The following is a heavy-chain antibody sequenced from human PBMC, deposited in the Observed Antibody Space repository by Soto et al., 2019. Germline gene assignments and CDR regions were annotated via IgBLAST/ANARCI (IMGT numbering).Heavy chain of an antibody. V-gene: IGHV1-3*01. D-gene: IGHD5-12*01. CDR1: GYTFTSYA. J-gene: IGHJ4*02. CDR2: INAGNGNT. Sequence: ASAKVSCKASGYTFTSYAMHWVRQAPGQRLEWVGWINAGNGNTKYSQKFQGRVTITRDTSASTAYMELSSLRSEDTAVYYCAREEGLKDIVATSFDYWGQGTLVTVSS. CDR3: AREEGLKDIVATSFDY.